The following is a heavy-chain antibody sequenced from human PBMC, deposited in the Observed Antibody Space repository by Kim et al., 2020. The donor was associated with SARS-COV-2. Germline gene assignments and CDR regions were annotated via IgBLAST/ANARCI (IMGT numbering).Heavy chain of an antibody. Sequence: PSLKSRVTISVDRSKNQFSLKLSSVTAADTDVYYCAAGLAARPSPLAFEIWGQGTMVTVSS. J-gene: IGHJ3*02. CDR3: AAGLAARPSPLAFEI. D-gene: IGHD6-6*01. V-gene: IGHV4-30-2*01.